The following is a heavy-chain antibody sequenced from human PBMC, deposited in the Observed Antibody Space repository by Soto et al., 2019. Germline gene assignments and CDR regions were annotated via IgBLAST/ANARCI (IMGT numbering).Heavy chain of an antibody. V-gene: IGHV3-33*01. J-gene: IGHJ6*02. D-gene: IGHD3-9*01. Sequence: LRLSCAASGFTFSSYGMHWVRQAPGKGLEWVAVIWYDGSNKYYADSVKGRFTISRDNSKNTLYLQMNSLRAEDTAVNYCARGRYYDILTGSKSYYYSMDVWGQGTTVTVSS. CDR1: GFTFSSYG. CDR3: ARGRYYDILTGSKSYYYSMDV. CDR2: IWYDGSNK.